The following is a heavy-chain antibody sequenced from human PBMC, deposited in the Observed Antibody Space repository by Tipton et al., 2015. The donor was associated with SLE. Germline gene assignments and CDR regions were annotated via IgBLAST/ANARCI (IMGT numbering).Heavy chain of an antibody. D-gene: IGHD3-16*01. V-gene: IGHV4-34*01. CDR2: INHSGFT. J-gene: IGHJ6*02. CDR3: ARDSLNWGSYYHGMDV. CDR1: GGSLSGYA. Sequence: TLSLTCAVNGGSLSGYARSWIRQPPGKGLEWIGEINHSGFTNYGPSLKSRVTMSADRSTNQLSLKLSSVTAADTAVYYCARDSLNWGSYYHGMDVWGQGTTVTVSS.